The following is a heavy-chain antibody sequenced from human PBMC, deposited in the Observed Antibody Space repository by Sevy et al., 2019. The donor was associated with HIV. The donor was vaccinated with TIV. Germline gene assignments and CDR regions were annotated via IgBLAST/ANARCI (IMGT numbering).Heavy chain of an antibody. CDR1: GGSISSGDYY. CDR2: IYYSGST. D-gene: IGHD3-22*01. CDR3: ARFQIGSSGSYDAFDI. Sequence: SETLSLTCTVSGGSISSGDYYWSWIRQPPGKGLEGIGYIYYSGSTYYNPSLKSRVTISVDTSKNQFSLKLSSVTAADTAVYYCARFQIGSSGSYDAFDIWGQGTMVTVSS. V-gene: IGHV4-30-4*01. J-gene: IGHJ3*02.